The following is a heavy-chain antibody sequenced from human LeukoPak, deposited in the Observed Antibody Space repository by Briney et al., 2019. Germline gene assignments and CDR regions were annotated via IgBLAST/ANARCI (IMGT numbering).Heavy chain of an antibody. V-gene: IGHV1-2*02. J-gene: IGHJ6*03. D-gene: IGHD3-22*01. CDR2: INPNSGGT. Sequence: ASVKVSCKASGYTFTGYYMHWVRQAPGQGLEWMGWINPNSGGTNYAQKFQGRVTMTRDTSISTAYMELSRLRSDDTAVYYCARGEWYYDSSGYYDPYYYYYMDVWGKGTTVTVSS. CDR1: GYTFTGYY. CDR3: ARGEWYYDSSGYYDPYYYYYMDV.